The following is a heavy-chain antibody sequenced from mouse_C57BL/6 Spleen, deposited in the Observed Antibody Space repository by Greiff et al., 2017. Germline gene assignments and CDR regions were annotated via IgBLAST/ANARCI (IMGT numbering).Heavy chain of an antibody. CDR3: ARPGSSVFDY. CDR1: GYTFTDYY. Sequence: EVKLQQSGPELVKPGASVKISCKASGYTFTDYYMNWVKQSHGKSLEWIGDINPNNGGTSYTQKFKGKATLTVDKSSSTAYMELRSLTSEDSAVYYCARPGSSVFDYWGQGTTLTVSS. V-gene: IGHV1-26*01. J-gene: IGHJ2*01. CDR2: INPNNGGT. D-gene: IGHD1-1*01.